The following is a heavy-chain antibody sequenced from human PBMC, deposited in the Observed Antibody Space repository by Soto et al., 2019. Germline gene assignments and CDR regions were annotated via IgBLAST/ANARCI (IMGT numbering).Heavy chain of an antibody. D-gene: IGHD3-3*01. CDR2: ISAYNGNT. V-gene: IGHV1-18*01. CDR3: AKEYATIFGVVYKKSIDY. Sequence: ATVKVAGTASGYTLTIYGISWVRQAPGQGLEWMGWISAYNGNTNYAQKLQGRFTMTPETSTSTAYMELRSLRAEDTAVYYCAKEYATIFGVVYKKSIDYWGQGTLVTVSS. CDR1: GYTLTIYG. J-gene: IGHJ4*02.